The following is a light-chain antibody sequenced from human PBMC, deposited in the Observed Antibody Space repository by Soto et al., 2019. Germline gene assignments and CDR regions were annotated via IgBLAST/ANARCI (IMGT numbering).Light chain of an antibody. CDR3: QQRSNWPSIT. J-gene: IGKJ5*01. CDR1: QSVSTN. CDR2: DAS. V-gene: IGKV3-11*01. Sequence: ETVMTQSPVTLAASPGDRVTLSCGASQSVSTNLAWYQQKPGQAPRLLIYDASNRATGIPARFSGSGSGTDFTLTISSLEPEDFAVYYCQQRSNWPSITFGQGTRLEIK.